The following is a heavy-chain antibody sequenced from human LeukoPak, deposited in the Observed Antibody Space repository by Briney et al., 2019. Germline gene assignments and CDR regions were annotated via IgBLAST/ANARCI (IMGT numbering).Heavy chain of an antibody. CDR3: AKVITGGYDSSGYYGHYYFDY. CDR2: ISGSGGST. D-gene: IGHD3-22*01. V-gene: IGHV3-23*01. CDR1: GFTFSSYA. J-gene: IGHJ4*02. Sequence: GGSLRLSCAASGFTFSSYAMSWVRQAPGKGLEWVSAISGSGGSTYYADSVKGRFTISRDNSKNTLYLQMNSLRAEDTAVYYCAKVITGGYDSSGYYGHYYFDYWGQGTLVTVSS.